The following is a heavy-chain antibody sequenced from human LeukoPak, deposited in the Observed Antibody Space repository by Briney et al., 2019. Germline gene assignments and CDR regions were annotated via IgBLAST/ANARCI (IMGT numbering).Heavy chain of an antibody. Sequence: PGESLRLSCAASGFTFSNYAMSWVRQAPGKGLEWVSTISNTGSDTYYAESVQCRFTISRDNSENTLYLQMNNLRAEDTAIHYCARVPYSDYGSGRHPFMDVWGQGTTVAVSS. CDR3: ARVPYSDYGSGRHPFMDV. D-gene: IGHD3-10*01. CDR2: ISNTGSDT. J-gene: IGHJ6*02. V-gene: IGHV3-23*01. CDR1: GFTFSNYA.